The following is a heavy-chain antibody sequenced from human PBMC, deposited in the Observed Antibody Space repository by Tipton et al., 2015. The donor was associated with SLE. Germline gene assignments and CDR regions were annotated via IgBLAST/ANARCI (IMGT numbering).Heavy chain of an antibody. Sequence: TLSLTCTVSGGSISSGNHHWSWIRQPAGKGLEWIGRIYIRGNTSYNPSLKSRVTISIDTSKDQISLSLSSVTAADTAVYYCARDGWGSGPPFDIWGQGTMVTVSS. CDR2: IYIRGNT. D-gene: IGHD3-16*01. CDR1: GGSISSGNHH. CDR3: ARDGWGSGPPFDI. J-gene: IGHJ3*02. V-gene: IGHV4-61*02.